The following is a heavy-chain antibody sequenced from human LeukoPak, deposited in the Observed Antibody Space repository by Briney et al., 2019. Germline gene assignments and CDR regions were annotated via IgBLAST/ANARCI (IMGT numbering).Heavy chain of an antibody. V-gene: IGHV3-33*01. J-gene: IGHJ4*02. Sequence: GGSLRLSCAASGFTFSSYGMHLVRQAPGKGLEWVAVIWYDGSNKYYADSVKGRFTTSRDNSKNTLYLQMNSLRAEDTAVYYCTTRQDYWGQGTLVTVSS. D-gene: IGHD1-1*01. CDR2: IWYDGSNK. CDR1: GFTFSSYG. CDR3: TTRQDY.